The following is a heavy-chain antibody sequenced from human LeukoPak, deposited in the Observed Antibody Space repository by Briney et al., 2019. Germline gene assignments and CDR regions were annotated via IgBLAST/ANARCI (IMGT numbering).Heavy chain of an antibody. CDR1: GFTFSSYA. J-gene: IGHJ4*02. CDR3: ARDGSYYYDSSGYIDY. D-gene: IGHD3-22*01. Sequence: GGSLRLSCAASGFTFSSYAMHWVRQAPGKGLEWVAVISYDGSNKYYADSVKGRFTISRDNSKNTLYLQMNSLRAEDTAVYYCARDGSYYYDSSGYIDYWGQGTLVTVSS. CDR2: ISYDGSNK. V-gene: IGHV3-30-3*01.